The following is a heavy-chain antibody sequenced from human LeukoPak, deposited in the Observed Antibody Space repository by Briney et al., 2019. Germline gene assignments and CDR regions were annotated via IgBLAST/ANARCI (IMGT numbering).Heavy chain of an antibody. J-gene: IGHJ6*02. V-gene: IGHV3-23*01. D-gene: IGHD3-10*01. Sequence: GGSLRLSCAASGFTFSSTAMSWVRQARGKGLEWVSSIKSNGGATYYAVSVKGRYTISRDNSKNTLHLKLNTLRAEDTAVYYCAKSCGGTCYSYGMDVWGQGTTVTVSS. CDR1: GFTFSSTA. CDR2: IKSNGGAT. CDR3: AKSCGGTCYSYGMDV.